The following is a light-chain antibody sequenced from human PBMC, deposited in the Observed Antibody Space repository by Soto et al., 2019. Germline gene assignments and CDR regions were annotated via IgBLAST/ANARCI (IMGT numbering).Light chain of an antibody. CDR3: HQYYSYPPA. Sequence: AIRMTQSPSSFSASTGDRVTITCRASQGISSYLAWYQQKPGKAPKLLIYAATTLQSGVPSRFSGSGSGTDFTLSISCLQSEDFATYYCHQYYSYPPAFGQGTKVEI. J-gene: IGKJ1*01. CDR1: QGISSY. V-gene: IGKV1-8*01. CDR2: AAT.